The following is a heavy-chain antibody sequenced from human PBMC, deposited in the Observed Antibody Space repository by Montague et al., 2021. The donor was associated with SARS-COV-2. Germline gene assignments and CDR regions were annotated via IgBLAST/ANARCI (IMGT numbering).Heavy chain of an antibody. CDR1: GFSLSTIGVG. J-gene: IGHJ5*01. Sequence: PALVKPTQTLTLTCTFSGFSLSTIGVGVGWIRQPPGKALEWLALXYWDDDKRYSPFLRSRLTITKHTSKNQVVLTMTNMDPVDTATYFCAHSSGVDWLPRSGFDSGGQGTLVTVSA. CDR2: XYWDDDK. CDR3: AHSSGVDWLPRSGFDS. D-gene: IGHD3-9*01. V-gene: IGHV2-5*02.